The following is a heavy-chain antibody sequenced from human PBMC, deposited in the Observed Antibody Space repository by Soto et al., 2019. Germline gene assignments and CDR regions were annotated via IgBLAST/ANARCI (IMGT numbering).Heavy chain of an antibody. V-gene: IGHV1-18*01. D-gene: IGHD3-22*01. CDR1: GYTFTHYG. J-gene: IGHJ6*02. Sequence: QVLLVQSGPDVQKPGASVRVSCKASGYTFTHYGISWVRQAPGQGLEWMGWITAYNGNTKYAQKLQDRVTLTSDTSTXTXYXQLRSLGPDDTAVYYCARVRWDSSSWFSIYYYGMDAWGQGTTVTVSS. CDR2: ITAYNGNT. CDR3: ARVRWDSSSWFSIYYYGMDA.